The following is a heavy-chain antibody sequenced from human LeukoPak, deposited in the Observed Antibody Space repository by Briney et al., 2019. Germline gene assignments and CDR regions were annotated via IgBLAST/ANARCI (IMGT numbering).Heavy chain of an antibody. CDR3: AREASPAEGYGMDV. CDR2: IYYSGST. CDR1: GGSISSYY. D-gene: IGHD5-12*01. J-gene: IGHJ6*04. Sequence: SETLSLTCIVSGGSISSYYWSWIRQPPGKGLEWVGYIYYSGSTNYNPSLKSRVTISVDTSKNQFSLKLSSVTAADTAVYYCAREASPAEGYGMDVWGKGTTVTVSS. V-gene: IGHV4-59*01.